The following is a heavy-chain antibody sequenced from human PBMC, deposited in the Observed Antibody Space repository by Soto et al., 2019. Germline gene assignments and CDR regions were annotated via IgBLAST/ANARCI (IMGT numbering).Heavy chain of an antibody. CDR2: INPSGGST. CDR3: ARDSSIVVDGGSCQDY. J-gene: IGHJ4*02. D-gene: IGHD2-15*01. V-gene: IGHV1-46*01. Sequence: ASLKVSCKASGYTFTNYHMHWVRQAPGQGFEWMGIINPSGGSTTYAQKFQGRVTMTSDTSTSTVYMELSSLRSDDTAVYYCARDSSIVVDGGSCQDYWGQGTQVTVSS. CDR1: GYTFTNYH.